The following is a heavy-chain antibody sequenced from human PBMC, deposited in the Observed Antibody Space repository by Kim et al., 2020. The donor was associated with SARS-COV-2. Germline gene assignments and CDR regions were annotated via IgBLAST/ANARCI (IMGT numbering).Heavy chain of an antibody. Sequence: PSPKSRGTISVDTSQNQFSLKLSSVTAADTAVYYCARGREGYISSWYLDYWGQGTLVTVSS. CDR3: ARGREGYISSWYLDY. J-gene: IGHJ4*02. V-gene: IGHV4-59*09. D-gene: IGHD6-13*01.